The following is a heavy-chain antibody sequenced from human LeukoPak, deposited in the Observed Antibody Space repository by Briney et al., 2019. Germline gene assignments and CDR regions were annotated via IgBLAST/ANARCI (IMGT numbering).Heavy chain of an antibody. CDR3: ARDPDFWSGYNQPYYFDY. D-gene: IGHD3-3*01. Sequence: GGSLRLSCAASGFTLSSYSMNWVRQAPGKGLEWVSYISSSSSAIYYADSVKGRFTISRDNAKNSLYLQMSSLRADDTAVYYCARDPDFWSGYNQPYYFDYWGQGTLDTVSS. CDR2: ISSSSSAI. CDR1: GFTLSSYS. J-gene: IGHJ4*02. V-gene: IGHV3-48*01.